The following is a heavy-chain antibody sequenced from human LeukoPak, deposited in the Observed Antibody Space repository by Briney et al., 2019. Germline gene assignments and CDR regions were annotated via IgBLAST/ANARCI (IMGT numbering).Heavy chain of an antibody. V-gene: IGHV3-20*04. CDR3: ARTGGNYYDSSGLMKYFDY. Sequence: GGSLRLSCEVSGFTFSSYGMNWVRQAPGKGLEWVSGINWNGGSTGYADSVKGRFTISRDNAKNSLYLQMNSLRAEHTALYYCARTGGNYYDSSGLMKYFDYWGQGTLVTVSS. CDR1: GFTFSSYG. CDR2: INWNGGST. D-gene: IGHD3-22*01. J-gene: IGHJ4*02.